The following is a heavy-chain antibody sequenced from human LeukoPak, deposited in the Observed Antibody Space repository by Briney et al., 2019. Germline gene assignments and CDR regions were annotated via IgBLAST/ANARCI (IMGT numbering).Heavy chain of an antibody. CDR3: ARDGEYGASQYYLDY. D-gene: IGHD4/OR15-4a*01. CDR1: GFTFNSYG. J-gene: IGHJ4*02. CDR2: ISVYNDNT. Sequence: ASVKVSCKASGFTFNSYGITWVRQAPGQGLEWMGWISVYNDNTNYAQKLQGRVTLTADTSTNTAYMELRSLRSDDTAVYYCARDGEYGASQYYLDYWGQGTLVTVSS. V-gene: IGHV1-18*01.